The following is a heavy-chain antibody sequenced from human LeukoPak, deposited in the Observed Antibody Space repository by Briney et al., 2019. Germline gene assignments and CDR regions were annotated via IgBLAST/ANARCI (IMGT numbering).Heavy chain of an antibody. J-gene: IGHJ4*02. CDR2: ISASGAST. CDR3: AKNVAASPFRYFDS. Sequence: PGGSLRLSCAASRFTFSSYAMNWVRQAPGKGLEWVSIISASGASTYYADSVKGRFTISRDNSNNTLYLQMNSLRAEDTAIYYCAKNVAASPFRYFDSWGQGTLVTVSS. CDR1: RFTFSSYA. V-gene: IGHV3-23*01. D-gene: IGHD6-13*01.